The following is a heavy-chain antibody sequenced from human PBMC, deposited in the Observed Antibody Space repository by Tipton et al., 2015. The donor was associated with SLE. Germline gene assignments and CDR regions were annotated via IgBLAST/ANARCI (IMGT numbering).Heavy chain of an antibody. CDR1: GGSISSRTYY. D-gene: IGHD4-11*01. J-gene: IGHJ4*02. CDR2: IFYTGRT. V-gene: IGHV4-39*07. CDR3: ARDYMDYRIFDY. Sequence: TLSLTCTVSGGSISSRTYYWGWVRQPPGKGLEWIGSIFYTGRTYPNPSLRSRVPISIDTSGNQFSLRVKSVTAADTAVYYCARDYMDYRIFDYWGQGTLVAVSS.